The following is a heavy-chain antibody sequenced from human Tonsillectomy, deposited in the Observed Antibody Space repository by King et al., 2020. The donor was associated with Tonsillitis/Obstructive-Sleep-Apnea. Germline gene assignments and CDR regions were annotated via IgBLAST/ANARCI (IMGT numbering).Heavy chain of an antibody. CDR3: ARGGAAVVSGVDY. CDR1: GFTFRSYS. Sequence: VQLVESGGGLVKPGGSLRLSCAASGFTFRSYSMNWVRHAPGRGLEWVSSISSSSSYIYYADSVKGRFTISRDNAKNSLYSQMDSLRAEDTAVYYCARGGAAVVSGVDYWGQGALVTVSS. CDR2: ISSSSSYI. D-gene: IGHD4-23*01. J-gene: IGHJ4*02. V-gene: IGHV3-21*01.